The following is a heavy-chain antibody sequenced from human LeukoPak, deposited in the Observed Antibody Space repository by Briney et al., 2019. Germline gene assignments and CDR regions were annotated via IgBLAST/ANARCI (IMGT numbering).Heavy chain of an antibody. J-gene: IGHJ4*02. CDR3: ARDHVVVVVAATRSSLDY. Sequence: GSSLNVSCKASGGTFSSYAISWVRQAPGQGLEWMGRIIPILGIANYAQKFQGRVTITADKSTSTAYMVLSSLRSEDTAVYYCARDHVVVVVAATRSSLDYWGQGTLVTVSS. CDR1: GGTFSSYA. D-gene: IGHD2-15*01. V-gene: IGHV1-69*04. CDR2: IIPILGIA.